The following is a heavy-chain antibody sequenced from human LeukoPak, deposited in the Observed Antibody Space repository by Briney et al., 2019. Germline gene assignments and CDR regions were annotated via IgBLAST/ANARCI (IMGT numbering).Heavy chain of an antibody. CDR2: ISGDGGST. V-gene: IGHV3-43*02. Sequence: PGGSLRLSCAASGFTFDDYAMHWVRQAPGKGLEWVSLISGDGGSTYYADSVKGRFTISRHNSKNSMYLQMNSLRTEDTALYYCAKEGIAVAGGAFDIWGQGTMVTVSS. D-gene: IGHD6-19*01. CDR3: AKEGIAVAGGAFDI. J-gene: IGHJ3*02. CDR1: GFTFDDYA.